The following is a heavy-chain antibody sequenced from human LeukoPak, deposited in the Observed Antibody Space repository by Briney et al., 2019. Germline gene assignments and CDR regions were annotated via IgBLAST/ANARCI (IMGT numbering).Heavy chain of an antibody. V-gene: IGHV3-20*04. CDR1: GFTFDDYG. CDR2: INWNGGST. Sequence: PGGSLRLSCAASGFTFDDYGMSWVRHAPGKGLEWVSGINWNGGSTGYADSVKGRFTISRDNAKNSLYLQMNSLRAEDTAVYYCARADPGSGSAHFDYWGQGTLVTVSS. D-gene: IGHD3-10*01. J-gene: IGHJ4*02. CDR3: ARADPGSGSAHFDY.